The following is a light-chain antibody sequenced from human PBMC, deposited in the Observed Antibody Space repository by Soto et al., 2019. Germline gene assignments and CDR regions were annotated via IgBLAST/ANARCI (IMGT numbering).Light chain of an antibody. V-gene: IGLV2-14*01. J-gene: IGLJ1*01. CDR2: DVS. CDR1: SSDVGGYNY. Sequence: QSVLAQPASVSGSPGQSITISCTGTSSDVGGYNYVSWYQQHPGKAPKLMIYDVSNRPSGVSNRFSGSKPGNTASLTISGLQAEDEADYYCSSYTSSSTPLCVFGTGTKSPS. CDR3: SSYTSSSTPLCV.